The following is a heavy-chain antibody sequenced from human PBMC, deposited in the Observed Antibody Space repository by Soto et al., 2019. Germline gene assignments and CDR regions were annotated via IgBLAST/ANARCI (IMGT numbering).Heavy chain of an antibody. Sequence: QVQLQESGPGLVKPSETLSLTCTVSGGSISSYYWSWIRQPPRKGLEWIGYIYYSGSTNYNPSLKSLVTISEDTSKNQFSLKLSSVTAVDTAVYYCARGRAGYNPYYFDYWGQGTLVTVSS. J-gene: IGHJ4*02. D-gene: IGHD5-12*01. CDR2: IYYSGST. CDR1: GGSISSYY. V-gene: IGHV4-59*01. CDR3: ARGRAGYNPYYFDY.